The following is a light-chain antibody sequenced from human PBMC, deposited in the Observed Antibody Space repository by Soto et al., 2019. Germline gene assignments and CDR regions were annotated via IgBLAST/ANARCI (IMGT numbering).Light chain of an antibody. V-gene: IGLV1-40*01. J-gene: IGLJ1*01. Sequence: QSVLTQPPSVSGAPGQRVTISCTGSSSNIGSGYDVQWYQQVPGTAPKLLIHGNSNRPSGVPDRFSGSKSDTSASLAITGRQAADEAEDYCQSYDSSRSVGFGNGTKRTV. CDR1: SSNIGSGYD. CDR2: GNS. CDR3: QSYDSSRSVG.